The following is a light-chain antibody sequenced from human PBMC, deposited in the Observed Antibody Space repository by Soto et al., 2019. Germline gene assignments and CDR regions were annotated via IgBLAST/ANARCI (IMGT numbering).Light chain of an antibody. CDR1: QGINRK. V-gene: IGKV3-15*01. CDR2: DAS. Sequence: IVMTQSPSTLSVSPGDRVTFSCRASQGINRKLAWYQHKAGQAPRLLIYDASTGATGIPARFSGSGSGTEFTLTINSLQSEDSAVYYCQQYHTWPVTFGGGTKVEI. CDR3: QQYHTWPVT. J-gene: IGKJ4*01.